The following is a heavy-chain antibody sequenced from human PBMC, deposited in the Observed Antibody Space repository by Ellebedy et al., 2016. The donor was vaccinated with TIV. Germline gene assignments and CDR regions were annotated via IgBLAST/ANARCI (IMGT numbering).Heavy chain of an antibody. Sequence: GESLKISCAASGFTFTDFHMHWVRQAPGTGLEWVAVIWFDGSLTFYADSVKGRFTLSRDNSKNMLYLQMDNLRVEDTALYYCARELLGGQGDMDVWGQGTTVIVSS. D-gene: IGHD1-26*01. J-gene: IGHJ6*02. V-gene: IGHV3-33*01. CDR1: GFTFTDFH. CDR2: IWFDGSLT. CDR3: ARELLGGQGDMDV.